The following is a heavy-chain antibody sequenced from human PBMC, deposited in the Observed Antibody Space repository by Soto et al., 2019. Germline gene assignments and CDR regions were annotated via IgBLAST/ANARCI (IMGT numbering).Heavy chain of an antibody. CDR3: ARARMQLWPNYYADGLDV. CDR2: IYSGGST. D-gene: IGHD5-18*01. J-gene: IGHJ6*02. CDR1: GFTVSTNF. V-gene: IGHV3-66*01. Sequence: EVQLVESGGGLVQPGGSLRLSCAASGFTVSTNFMTWVRQAPGKGLEWVSVIYSGGSTFYADSVKGRFTITRDNSNNTVYFQMNSLRVEDAAVYYCARARMQLWPNYYADGLDVWGQGTTVTVSS.